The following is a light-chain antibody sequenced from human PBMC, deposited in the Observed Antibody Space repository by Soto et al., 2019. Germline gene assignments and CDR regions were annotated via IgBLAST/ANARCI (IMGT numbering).Light chain of an antibody. V-gene: IGKV3-15*01. CDR1: QSITNN. CDR2: GAS. Sequence: EIVLTPSPATLSLSPGERATLSCRSSQSITNNYLAWYQQKPGRAHRLLIYGASSRATGVPARFSGSRSGPEFTLTINSLQSEDFAIYYCQPYNNWPLTFGGGTKVDIK. J-gene: IGKJ4*01. CDR3: QPYNNWPLT.